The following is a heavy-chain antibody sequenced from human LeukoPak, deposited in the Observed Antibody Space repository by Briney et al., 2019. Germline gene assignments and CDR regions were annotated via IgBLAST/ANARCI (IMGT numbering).Heavy chain of an antibody. J-gene: IGHJ6*03. CDR2: IYSGGST. CDR3: ARDSYYYYMDV. V-gene: IGHV3-66*01. Sequence: GGSLRLSFAASEFSVGSNYMTWVRQAPGKGLEWVSLIYSGGSTYYADSVKGRFTISRDNSKNTLYLQMNSLRAEDTAVYYCARDSYYYYMDVWGKGTTVTISS. CDR1: EFSVGSNY.